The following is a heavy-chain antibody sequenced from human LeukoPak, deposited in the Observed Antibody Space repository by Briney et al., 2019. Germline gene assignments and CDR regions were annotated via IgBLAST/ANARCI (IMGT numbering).Heavy chain of an antibody. D-gene: IGHD3-16*02. Sequence: PGGSLRLSCAASGFTFDDYGLSWVRQAPGKGLEWVSGINWNGGSTGYADSVKGRFTTSRDNAKNSLYLQMNSLRAEDTALYYCARQNKNDYIWGNYRTNYFDYWGQGTLVTVSS. CDR3: ARQNKNDYIWGNYRTNYFDY. CDR1: GFTFDDYG. J-gene: IGHJ4*02. CDR2: INWNGGST. V-gene: IGHV3-20*04.